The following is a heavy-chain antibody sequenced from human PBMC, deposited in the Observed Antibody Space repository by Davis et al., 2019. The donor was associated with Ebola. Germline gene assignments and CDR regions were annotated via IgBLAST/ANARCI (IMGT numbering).Heavy chain of an antibody. CDR1: VITFSSYA. CDR2: ISGSGGST. D-gene: IGHD3-10*01. V-gene: IGHV3-23*01. J-gene: IGHJ2*01. CDR3: ARVLLWFGELLSDWYFDL. Sequence: GESLKISCTDSVITFSSYAMTWVRQAPGKGLEWVSAISGSGGSTYYADSVKGRFTISRDNSKNSLYLQMNSLRDEDTAVYYCARVLLWFGELLSDWYFDLWGRGTLVTVSS.